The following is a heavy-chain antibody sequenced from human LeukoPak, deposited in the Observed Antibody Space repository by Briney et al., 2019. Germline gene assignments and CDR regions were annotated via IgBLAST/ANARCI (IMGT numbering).Heavy chain of an antibody. J-gene: IGHJ2*01. CDR2: IYYSGST. D-gene: IGHD4-17*01. CDR1: GGSISSYY. V-gene: IGHV4-59*08. Sequence: SEPLSLTCTVSGGSISSYYWSWLRQPPGKGLEWLGYIYYSGSTNYNPSLKSRVTISVDTSKNQFSLKLSSVTAADTAVYYCARHPVGGDYLGFWYSDLWGRGTLVTASS. CDR3: ARHPVGGDYLGFWYSDL.